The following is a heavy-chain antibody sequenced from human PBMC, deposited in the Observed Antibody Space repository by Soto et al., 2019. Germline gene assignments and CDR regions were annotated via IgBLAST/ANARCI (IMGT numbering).Heavy chain of an antibody. Sequence: SVKVSCKASGGTFSSYAISWVRQAPGQGLELMGGIIPIFGTANYAQKFQGRVTITADESTSTAYMELSSLRSEDTAVYYCARSRGSDSSALYYYYGMDVWGQGTTVTVYS. J-gene: IGHJ6*02. CDR1: GGTFSSYA. D-gene: IGHD6-13*01. V-gene: IGHV1-69*13. CDR2: IIPIFGTA. CDR3: ARSRGSDSSALYYYYGMDV.